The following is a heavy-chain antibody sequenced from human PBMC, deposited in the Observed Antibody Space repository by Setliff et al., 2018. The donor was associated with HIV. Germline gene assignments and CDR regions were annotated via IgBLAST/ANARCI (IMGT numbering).Heavy chain of an antibody. Sequence: PGGSLRLSCAASGFIFSRYGMGWLRQAPGKGLEWLSVIRGSGGSTSYADSVKGRFTISRDNSKNMLFLQMSGLRADDTAVYYCARDRRGYQYESSGYPGFDPWGQGTLVTVSS. CDR2: IRGSGGST. CDR1: GFIFSRYG. D-gene: IGHD3-22*01. CDR3: ARDRRGYQYESSGYPGFDP. V-gene: IGHV3-23*01. J-gene: IGHJ5*02.